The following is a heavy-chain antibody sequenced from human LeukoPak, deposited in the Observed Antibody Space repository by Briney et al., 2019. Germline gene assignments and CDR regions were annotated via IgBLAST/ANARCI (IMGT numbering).Heavy chain of an antibody. J-gene: IGHJ3*02. CDR2: IWYDGSKE. Sequence: GGSLRLSCAASGFTFSRYGMHWVRQAPGKGLEWLAVIWYDGSKEYYIDSVKGRFTISRDNSRSTLSLQMNSLRAEDTAVYHCARYNGPLDAFDIWGLGTMVTVSS. CDR3: ARYNGPLDAFDI. D-gene: IGHD2-8*01. V-gene: IGHV3-33*01. CDR1: GFTFSRYG.